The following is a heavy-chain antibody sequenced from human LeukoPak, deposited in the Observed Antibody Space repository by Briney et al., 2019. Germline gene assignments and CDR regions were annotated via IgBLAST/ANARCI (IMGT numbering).Heavy chain of an antibody. CDR1: GASISSGDYL. CDR3: ANSPLHDY. V-gene: IGHV4-30-4*01. CDR2: IYYSGGT. J-gene: IGHJ4*02. Sequence: PSQTLSLTCTVSGASISSGDYLWSWIRQPPGMGLEWIGNIYYSGGTNYNASLKSRVTISIDTSKNQFSLNLSTVTAADTAVYFCANSPLHDYWGQGTLVTVSS. D-gene: IGHD4-23*01.